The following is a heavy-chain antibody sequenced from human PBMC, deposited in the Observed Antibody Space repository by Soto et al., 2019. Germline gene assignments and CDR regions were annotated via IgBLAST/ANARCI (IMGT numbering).Heavy chain of an antibody. J-gene: IGHJ4*02. CDR1: GDTFSSYA. D-gene: IGHD3-22*01. CDR2: IIPMLGTP. Sequence: QVQLVQSGAEVKKPGSSVKVSYKSSGDTFSSYAISRVRQAPGQGLEWMGGIIPMLGTPSYAQKFQDRVTITADKFTSTAYMELSGLRSEDTAVYYCAKEKSRYDRSGYYRPDYWGQGTLVTVSS. CDR3: AKEKSRYDRSGYYRPDY. V-gene: IGHV1-69*06.